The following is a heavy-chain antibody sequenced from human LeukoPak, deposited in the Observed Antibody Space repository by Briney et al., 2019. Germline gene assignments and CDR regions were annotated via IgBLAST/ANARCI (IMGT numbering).Heavy chain of an antibody. V-gene: IGHV3-53*04. CDR1: GFTFDDYG. D-gene: IGHD1-1*01. CDR3: ARATVATGTLWFDT. J-gene: IGHJ5*02. Sequence: PGGSLRLSCAASGFTFDDYGMSWVRQAPGKGLEWVSVIYGGGDTHYADSVRGRFTISRHTSDNTLYLQMNSLRTEDTAVYYCARATVATGTLWFDTWGQGTLVTVSS. CDR2: IYGGGDT.